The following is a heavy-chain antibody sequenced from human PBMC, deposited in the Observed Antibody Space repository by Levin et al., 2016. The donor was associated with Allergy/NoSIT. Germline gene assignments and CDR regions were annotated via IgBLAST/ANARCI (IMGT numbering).Heavy chain of an antibody. CDR1: GFTFSNAW. D-gene: IGHD6-19*01. J-gene: IGHJ4*02. CDR3: AKDEAGIAVAGQYFDY. V-gene: IGHV3-15*01. CDR2: IKSKTDGGTT. Sequence: GGPLRLSCAASGFTFSNAWMSWVRQAPGKGLEWVGRIKSKTDGGTTDYAAPVKGRFTISRDNSKNTLYLQMNSLRAEDTAVYYCAKDEAGIAVAGQYFDYWGQGTLVTVSS.